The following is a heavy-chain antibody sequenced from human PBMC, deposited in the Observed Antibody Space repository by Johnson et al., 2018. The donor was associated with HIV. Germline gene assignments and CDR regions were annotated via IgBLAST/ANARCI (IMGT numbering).Heavy chain of an antibody. V-gene: IGHV3-30*04. CDR2: ISYDGSNK. J-gene: IGHJ3*02. CDR1: GFTVSSYA. D-gene: IGHD6-13*01. Sequence: VQLVESGGGLVQPGGSLRLSCAASGFTVSSYAMHWVRQAPGKGLEWVAVISYDGSNKYYADSVKGRFTISRDNSKNTLYLQMNSLRAEDTAVYYCARPFRIAAYGGSDAFGIWGQGTMVTVSS. CDR3: ARPFRIAAYGGSDAFGI.